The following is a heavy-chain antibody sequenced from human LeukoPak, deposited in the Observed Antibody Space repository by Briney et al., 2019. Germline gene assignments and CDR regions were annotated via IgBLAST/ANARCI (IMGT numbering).Heavy chain of an antibody. CDR2: ISYDGSNK. J-gene: IGHJ4*02. CDR1: GFTFSSYG. V-gene: IGHV3-30*18. Sequence: PGGSLRLSCAASGFTFSSYGMHWVRQAPGKGLEWVAVISYDGSNKYYADSVKGRFTISRDNSKNTLYLQMNSLRAEDTAVYYCAKTGHNYYFDYWGQGTLVTVSS. CDR3: AKTGHNYYFDY. D-gene: IGHD1-1*01.